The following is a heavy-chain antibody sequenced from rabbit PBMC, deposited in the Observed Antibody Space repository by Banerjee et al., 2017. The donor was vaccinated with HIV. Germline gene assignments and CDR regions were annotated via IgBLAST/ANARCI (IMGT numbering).Heavy chain of an antibody. CDR2: IYAGSGSA. V-gene: IGHV1S40*01. CDR1: GFTISSSYY. Sequence: QSLEESGGGLVQPEGSLALTCKASGFTISSSYYMCWVRQAPGKGLEWIGCIYAGSGSAYYASWVKSRFTISKTSSTTVTLQMTSLTAADTATYFCARSNTYYGMDLWGPGTLAPS. J-gene: IGHJ6*01. CDR3: ARSNTYYGMDL.